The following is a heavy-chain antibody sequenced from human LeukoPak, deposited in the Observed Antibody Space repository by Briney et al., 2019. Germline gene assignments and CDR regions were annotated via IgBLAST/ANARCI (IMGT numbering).Heavy chain of an antibody. CDR1: GGSISSSNW. CDR3: ARLSLKVLEWSPTKGKETHYFDY. D-gene: IGHD3-3*01. J-gene: IGHJ4*02. V-gene: IGHV4-4*02. CDR2: IYHSGST. Sequence: SGTLSLTCAVSGGSISSSNWWSWVRQPPGKGLEWIGEIYHSGSTNYNPSLKSRATILVDKSKNQFSLKMRSVTAADTAVYYCARLSLKVLEWSPTKGKETHYFDYWGQGTLVTVSS.